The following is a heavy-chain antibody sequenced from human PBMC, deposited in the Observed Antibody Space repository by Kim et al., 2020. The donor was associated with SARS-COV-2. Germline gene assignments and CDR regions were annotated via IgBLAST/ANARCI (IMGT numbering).Heavy chain of an antibody. Sequence: SETLSLTCTVSGGSISSYYWSWIRQPPGKGLEWIGYIYYSGSTNYNPSLKSRVTISVDTSKNQFSLKLSSVTAADTAVYYCARDKLTDSSGGNYYYYGMDVWGQGTTVTVSS. J-gene: IGHJ6*02. D-gene: IGHD3-22*01. CDR1: GGSISSYY. CDR3: ARDKLTDSSGGNYYYYGMDV. V-gene: IGHV4-59*01. CDR2: IYYSGST.